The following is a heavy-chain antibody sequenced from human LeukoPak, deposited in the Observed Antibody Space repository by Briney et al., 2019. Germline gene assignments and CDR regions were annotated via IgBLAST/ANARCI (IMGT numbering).Heavy chain of an antibody. V-gene: IGHV3-53*01. CDR2: MYYTGTT. CDR3: ARARGVGELFFES. CDR1: GFIVSSNF. D-gene: IGHD3-10*01. J-gene: IGHJ4*02. Sequence: GGSLRLSCGASGFIVSSNFMTWVRQSPGKRLEWVSIMYYTGTTHYADSVKGRFTISRDNSKNTVYLQMNSLKDDDTAVYYCARARGVGELFFESWGQGTLVTVSS.